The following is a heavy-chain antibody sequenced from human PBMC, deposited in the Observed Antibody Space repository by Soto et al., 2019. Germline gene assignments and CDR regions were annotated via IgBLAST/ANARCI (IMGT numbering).Heavy chain of an antibody. CDR1: GFTFSTNG. J-gene: IGHJ4*02. CDR3: AKDYAGSVRGYFDY. CDR2: ISYDARSK. V-gene: IGHV3-30*18. Sequence: QVQLVESGGGVVQPGRSLRLSCVASGFTFSTNGMHWVRQTPGKGLEWVTFISYDARSKYYVDSVKGRFAISRDNSKNTLYLQMNSLRAADTAVYYCAKDYAGSVRGYFDYWGQGTLVTVSS. D-gene: IGHD1-26*01.